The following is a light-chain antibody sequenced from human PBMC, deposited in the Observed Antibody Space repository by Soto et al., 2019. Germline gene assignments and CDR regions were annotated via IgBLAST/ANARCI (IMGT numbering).Light chain of an antibody. V-gene: IGKV3-15*01. CDR1: QSVSNF. CDR2: GAS. J-gene: IGKJ1*01. CDR3: QQYNNWPRT. Sequence: EIVLTQSPATLSLSPGGRATLTCRASQSVSNFLAWYQHKPGQAPRLLIYGASTRATGIPARFSGSGSGTEFTLTISSLQSEDFAVYYCQQYNNWPRTFGQGTKVDIK.